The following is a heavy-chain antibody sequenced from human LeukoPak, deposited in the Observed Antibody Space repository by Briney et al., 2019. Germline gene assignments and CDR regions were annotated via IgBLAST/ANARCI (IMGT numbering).Heavy chain of an antibody. J-gene: IGHJ4*02. CDR3: AREEASMKFD. CDR2: INIYNGNT. Sequence: ASVKVSCKASGYRFTTFGISWVRQAPGQGLEWMGWINIYNGNTKYVEKFQDRVTMTADTSTTTAYMELTSLRNDDTAVYFCAREEASMKFDWGQGTLVTVSS. V-gene: IGHV1-18*01. D-gene: IGHD3-10*01. CDR1: GYRFTTFG.